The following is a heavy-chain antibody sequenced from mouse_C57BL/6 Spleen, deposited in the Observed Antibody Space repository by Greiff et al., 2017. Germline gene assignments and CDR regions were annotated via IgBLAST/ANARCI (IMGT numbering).Heavy chain of an antibody. CDR1: GFSFTSYA. J-gene: IGHJ3*01. V-gene: IGHV2-9-1*01. D-gene: IGHD2-4*01. CDR3: AREDDYDEAWFAY. Sequence: VQLQESGPGLVAPSQSLSITCTVSGFSFTSYAISWVRQPPGKGLEWLGVIWTGGGTNYNSALKSRLSISKDNSKSQVFLKMNSLQTDDPARYYCAREDDYDEAWFAYWGQGTLVTVSA. CDR2: IWTGGGT.